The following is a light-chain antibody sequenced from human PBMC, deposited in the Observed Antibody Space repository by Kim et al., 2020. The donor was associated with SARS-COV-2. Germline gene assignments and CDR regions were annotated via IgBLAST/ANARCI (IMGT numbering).Light chain of an antibody. V-gene: IGKV3-15*01. J-gene: IGKJ1*01. CDR3: QHYNNWPRT. CDR1: QSVSSN. Sequence: EIVMTQSPATLSVSPGERATLSCRASQSVSSNLAWYQQKPGQAPRLLIYGASTRATGIPARFSGSGSGTEFTLTISSLQSEDFAVYYCQHYNNWPRTFGQGTKVDSK. CDR2: GAS.